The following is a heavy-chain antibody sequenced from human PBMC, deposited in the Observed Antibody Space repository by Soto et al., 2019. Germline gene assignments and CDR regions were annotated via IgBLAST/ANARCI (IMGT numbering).Heavy chain of an antibody. J-gene: IGHJ2*01. CDR3: ARRQNHDHAWYFDL. CDR1: GYTFTSHG. V-gene: IGHV1-8*01. CDR2: MSPNNGHT. Sequence: QVQLVQSGAEVKKPGASVTVSCKASGYTFTSHGINWVRQTTGQGLEWMGWMSPNNGHTGYAQNFQGRVSMTMNTSISTAYMEVTGLRSDDTAVYYCARRQNHDHAWYFDLWGRGTPLTVSS.